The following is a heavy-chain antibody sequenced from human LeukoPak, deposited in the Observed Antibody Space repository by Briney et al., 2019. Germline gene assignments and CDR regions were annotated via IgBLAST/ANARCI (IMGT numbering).Heavy chain of an antibody. CDR2: ISAYNGNT. Sequence: ASVKVSCKASGYTFTSYGISWVRQAPGQGLEWMGWISAYNGNTNYAQKLQGRVTMTTDTSTSTAYMELRSLRSDDTAVYYCARDASDVLYDFWSGSYGMDVWGQGTTVTVSS. CDR3: ARDASDVLYDFWSGSYGMDV. D-gene: IGHD3-3*01. CDR1: GYTFTSYG. V-gene: IGHV1-18*01. J-gene: IGHJ6*02.